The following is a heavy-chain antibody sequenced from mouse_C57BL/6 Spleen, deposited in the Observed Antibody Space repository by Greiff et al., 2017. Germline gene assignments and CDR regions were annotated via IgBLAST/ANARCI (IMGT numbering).Heavy chain of an antibody. Sequence: EVKLVESGEGLVKPGGSLKLSCAASGFTFSSYAMSWVRQTPEKRLEWVAYISSGGDYIYYADTVKGRFPISRDNARNTLYLQMSSLKSEDTAMYYCTREDWGSSGYFDVWGTGTTVTVSS. V-gene: IGHV5-9-1*02. CDR1: GFTFSSYA. CDR2: ISSGGDYI. D-gene: IGHD1-1*01. CDR3: TREDWGSSGYFDV. J-gene: IGHJ1*03.